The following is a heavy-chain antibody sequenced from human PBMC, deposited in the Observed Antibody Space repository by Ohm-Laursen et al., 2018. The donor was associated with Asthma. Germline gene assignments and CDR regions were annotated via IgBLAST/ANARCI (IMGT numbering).Heavy chain of an antibody. CDR2: ISYDGSNK. V-gene: IGHV3-30*18. CDR1: GFTFSSYG. Sequence: SLRLSYTASGFTFSSYGMHWVRQAPGKGLEWVAVISYDGSNKYYADSVKGRFTISRDNSKNTLYLQMNSLRAEDTAVYYCAKGGSSSWYEMDVWGQGTTVTVSS. J-gene: IGHJ6*02. D-gene: IGHD6-13*01. CDR3: AKGGSSSWYEMDV.